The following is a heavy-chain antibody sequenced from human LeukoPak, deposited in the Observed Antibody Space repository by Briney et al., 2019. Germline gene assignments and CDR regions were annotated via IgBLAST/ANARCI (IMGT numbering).Heavy chain of an antibody. CDR2: MNPNSGNT. CDR1: GYTFTSYD. J-gene: IGHJ4*02. CDR3: TTAHRSRCYGDSGGHGY. D-gene: IGHD2-21*02. V-gene: IGHV1-8*01. Sequence: ASVKVSCKASGYTFTSYDINWVRQATGQGLEWMVWMNPNSGNTGYAQNSQGRVTMTRNTSISIAYMKLSSPRTESTAVYSCTTAHRSRCYGDSGGHGYWGQGTLVTVSS.